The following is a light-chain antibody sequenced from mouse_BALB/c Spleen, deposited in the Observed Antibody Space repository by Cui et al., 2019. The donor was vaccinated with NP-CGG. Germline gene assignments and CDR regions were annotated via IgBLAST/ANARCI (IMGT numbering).Light chain of an antibody. CDR2: GTN. J-gene: IGLJ1*01. CDR1: TGAVTTSNY. V-gene: IGLV1*01. CDR3: ALWYSNHWV. Sequence: QAVGTKESAPTTSPGETVTLTCRSSTGAVTTSNYANWVQEKPDHLFTGLIGGTNNRTPGVPARFSGSLIGDKAALTITGALTEDEAIYFCALWYSNHWVFGGGTKLTVL.